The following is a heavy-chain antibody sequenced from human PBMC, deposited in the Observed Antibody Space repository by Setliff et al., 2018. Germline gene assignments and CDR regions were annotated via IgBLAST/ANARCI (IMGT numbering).Heavy chain of an antibody. CDR2: INPYTGDT. V-gene: IGHV1-2*02. CDR1: GYIFADFY. CDR3: ARGGSIYDHVWGSYRFVNS. J-gene: IGHJ4*02. Sequence: ASVKVSCKASGYIFADFYIQWVRQAPGQGLEWMGWINPYTGDTDYAPKFQGRVTVTRDTSVTTAYMDLTRLTSDDTAVYYCARGGSIYDHVWGSYRFVNSWGQGTLVTVSS. D-gene: IGHD3-16*02.